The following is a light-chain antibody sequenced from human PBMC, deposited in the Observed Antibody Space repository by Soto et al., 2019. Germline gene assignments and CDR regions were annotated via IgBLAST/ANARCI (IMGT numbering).Light chain of an antibody. CDR2: EVS. Sequence: QSVLTQPAPVSGSPGQSITISCTGTSSDVGNYKYVSWYQQHPGKAPKLMIYEVSNRLSGVSNRFSGSKSGNTASLTISGLQAEDETDYYCFSYTSSGTYVFGTGTKVTVL. V-gene: IGLV2-14*01. CDR1: SSDVGNYKY. J-gene: IGLJ1*01. CDR3: FSYTSSGTYV.